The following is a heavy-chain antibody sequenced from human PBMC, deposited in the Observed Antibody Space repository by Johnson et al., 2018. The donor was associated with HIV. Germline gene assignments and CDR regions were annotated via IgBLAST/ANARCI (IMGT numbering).Heavy chain of an antibody. V-gene: IGHV3-20*04. D-gene: IGHD2-15*01. Sequence: VQLVESGRGVVQPGRSLKLSCGASGFTFKRYDMSWVRPAPGKGLEWVSGINWNGGSTGYADSVKGRFTISRDNAKNSLYLQMNSLRAEDTALYYCARAVGISWVVNDAFDIWGQGTMVTVSS. CDR3: ARAVGISWVVNDAFDI. CDR1: GFTFKRYD. J-gene: IGHJ3*02. CDR2: INWNGGST.